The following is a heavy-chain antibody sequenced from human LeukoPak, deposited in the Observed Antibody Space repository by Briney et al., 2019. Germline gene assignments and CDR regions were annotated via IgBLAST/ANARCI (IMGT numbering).Heavy chain of an antibody. CDR3: ARAGSGMTYYSGSGRSNESYGMDV. CDR1: VFTFSSYS. D-gene: IGHD3-10*01. Sequence: GGSLRLSCAASVFTFSSYSMNWVRQAPGKGREGGSSISSRRSYIYYADSVKGRFTISRDNAKNSLYLQMNSLRGEHTDVYYCARAGSGMTYYSGSGRSNESYGMDVWGNGTTVTVSS. V-gene: IGHV3-21*01. CDR2: ISSRRSYI. J-gene: IGHJ6*04.